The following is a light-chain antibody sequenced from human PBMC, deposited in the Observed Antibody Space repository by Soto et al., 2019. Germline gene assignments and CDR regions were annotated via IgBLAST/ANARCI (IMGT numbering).Light chain of an antibody. CDR1: SSDFGSYDY. V-gene: IGLV2-14*01. Sequence: QSVLTQPASVSGSPGQSITISCTDTSSDFGSYDYVSWYQQHPGKVPKLLIYDVSNRPSGVSNRFSGSKSGNTASLTISGLQAEDEADYYCSSYTGRSPLVYVFGTGTKVTVL. CDR3: SSYTGRSPLVYV. CDR2: DVS. J-gene: IGLJ1*01.